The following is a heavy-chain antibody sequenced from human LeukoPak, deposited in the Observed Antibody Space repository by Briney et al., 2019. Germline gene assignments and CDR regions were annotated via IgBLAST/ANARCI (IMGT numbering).Heavy chain of an antibody. Sequence: PGGSLRLSCASSGFTFSSYAMHWARQAPGNGLDWVAVISYDGSNKYHADSVKGRFTISRDNSKNTLYLQMNSLRAEDTAVYYCARDYIAAAGKTYYYYGMDVWGQGTTVTVSS. D-gene: IGHD6-13*01. J-gene: IGHJ6*02. CDR3: ARDYIAAAGKTYYYYGMDV. V-gene: IGHV3-30-3*01. CDR2: ISYDGSNK. CDR1: GFTFSSYA.